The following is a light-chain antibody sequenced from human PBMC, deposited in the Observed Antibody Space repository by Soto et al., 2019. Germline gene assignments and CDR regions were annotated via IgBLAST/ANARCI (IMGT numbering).Light chain of an antibody. Sequence: IQMTQSPSTLSASVGDRVTITCRASQRITGWLAWYQQKPGKAPQLLIYDASSLESGVPSRFSGSGSGTEFTLTISNLQPDDFATYYCQQYDNYSTFGQGTKVDIK. V-gene: IGKV1-5*01. J-gene: IGKJ1*01. CDR1: QRITGW. CDR2: DAS. CDR3: QQYDNYST.